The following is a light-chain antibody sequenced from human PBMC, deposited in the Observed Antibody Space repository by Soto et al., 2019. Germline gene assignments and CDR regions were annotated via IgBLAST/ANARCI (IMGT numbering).Light chain of an antibody. J-gene: IGKJ3*01. CDR1: QGIYNW. V-gene: IGKV1D-12*01. Sequence: DIQMTQSPSSLSASVGDRVTITCRASQGIYNWLAWYQQKPGKAPKLLISAVSNLQSGVPSRFSGSGYRTDFTLTISRLQPEDFATYYCQQANTFPLTLGPGTKVDIK. CDR2: AVS. CDR3: QQANTFPLT.